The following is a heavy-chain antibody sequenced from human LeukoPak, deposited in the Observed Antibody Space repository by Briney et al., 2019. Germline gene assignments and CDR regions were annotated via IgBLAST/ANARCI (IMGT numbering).Heavy chain of an antibody. D-gene: IGHD4/OR15-4a*01. CDR2: IYTAGSR. Sequence: PGGSLRLSCAASGFTVSTNHVSWVRLAPGKGLEWVSIIYTAGSRYYAHSVKGRFTISRGNSKNTVNLQMNSLRAEDTAVYYCARARRCGLSDDYGACFDQWGQGIQVSV. J-gene: IGHJ4*02. CDR1: GFTVSTNH. CDR3: ARARRCGLSDDYGACFDQ. V-gene: IGHV3-53*01.